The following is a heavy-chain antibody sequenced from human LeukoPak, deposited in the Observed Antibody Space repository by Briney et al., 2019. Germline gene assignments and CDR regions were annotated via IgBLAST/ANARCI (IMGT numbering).Heavy chain of an antibody. CDR3: ARANGDYSSYYFDY. V-gene: IGHV1-69*13. CDR1: GGTFSSYA. J-gene: IGHJ4*02. D-gene: IGHD4-17*01. CDR2: IIPIFGTA. Sequence: RASVKVSCKASGGTFSSYAISWVRQAPGQGLEWMGGIIPIFGTANYAQKFQGRVTITADESTSTAYMELSSLRSEDTAVYYCARANGDYSSYYFDYWGQGTLVTVSS.